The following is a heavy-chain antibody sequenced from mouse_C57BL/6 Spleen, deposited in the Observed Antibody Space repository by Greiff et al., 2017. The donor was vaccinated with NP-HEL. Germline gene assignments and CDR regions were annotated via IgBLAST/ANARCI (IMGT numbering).Heavy chain of an antibody. CDR1: GYTFTSYW. J-gene: IGHJ4*01. CDR2: IYPGSGST. CDR3: ARDYYYGSSYYYAMDY. D-gene: IGHD1-1*01. Sequence: QVQLQQPGAELVKPGASVKMSCKASGYTFTSYWITWVKQRPGQGLEWIGDIYPGSGSTNYNEQFKSKATLTVDTSSSTAYMQLSSLTSEDSAVYYCARDYYYGSSYYYAMDYWGQGTSVTVSS. V-gene: IGHV1-55*01.